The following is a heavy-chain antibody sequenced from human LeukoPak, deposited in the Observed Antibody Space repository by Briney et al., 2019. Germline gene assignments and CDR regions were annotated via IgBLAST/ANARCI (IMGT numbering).Heavy chain of an antibody. V-gene: IGHV4-31*03. CDR2: IYYSGST. CDR3: ARDGYSAMGYYYYGMDV. D-gene: IGHD5-12*01. Sequence: PSQTLSLTCTVSGGSISSGGYYWSWIRQHPGKGLEWIGYIYYSGSTYYNPSLKSRVTISVDTSMNQFSLKLSSVTAVDTAVYYCARDGYSAMGYYYYGMDVWGQGTTVTVSS. CDR1: GGSISSGGYY. J-gene: IGHJ6*02.